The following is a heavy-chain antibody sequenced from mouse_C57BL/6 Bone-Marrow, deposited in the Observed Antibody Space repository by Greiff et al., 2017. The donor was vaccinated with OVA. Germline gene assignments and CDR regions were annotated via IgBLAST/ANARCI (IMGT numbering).Heavy chain of an antibody. CDR3: TDYGSRIAMDY. J-gene: IGHJ4*01. CDR1: GFNIKDYY. V-gene: IGHV14-1*01. D-gene: IGHD1-1*01. Sequence: EVQLQQSGAELVRPGASVKLSCTASGFNIKDYYMHWVKQRPEQGLEWIGRIDPEDGDTEYAPKFQGKATMTVDTSSNTAYLQLSSLTSADTAVDYCTDYGSRIAMDYWGQGTSVTVSS. CDR2: IDPEDGDT.